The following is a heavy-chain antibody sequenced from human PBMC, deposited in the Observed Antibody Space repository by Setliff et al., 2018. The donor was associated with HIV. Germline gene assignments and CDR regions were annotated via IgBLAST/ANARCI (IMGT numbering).Heavy chain of an antibody. V-gene: IGHV4-38-2*02. CDR3: ARMDTSYRSFEY. CDR1: GYSISSGYY. CDR2: IYYTGST. D-gene: IGHD5-18*01. J-gene: IGHJ4*02. Sequence: SETLSLTCTVSGYSISSGYYWGWIRQPPGKGLEWIGSIYYTGSTDYNPSLMSRVTISLDTPKNQFSLKLNSVTAADTAVYYCARMDTSYRSFEYWGQGTLVTVSS.